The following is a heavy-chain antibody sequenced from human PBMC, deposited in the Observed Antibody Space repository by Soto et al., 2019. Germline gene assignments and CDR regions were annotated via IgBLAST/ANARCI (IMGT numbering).Heavy chain of an antibody. CDR3: ARLPGYCSGDSCRIDY. D-gene: IGHD2-15*01. CDR1: GDSVSRNSAA. CDR2: TYYRSKWYN. V-gene: IGHV6-1*01. J-gene: IGHJ4*01. Sequence: SQTLSLTCAISGDSVSRNSAAWNWIRQAPSRGLEWLGRTYYRSKWYNDYAVSVKSRITINPDTSKNHFSPKLSSATAADTAVYFCARLPGYCSGDSCRIDYWGHGILVNVS.